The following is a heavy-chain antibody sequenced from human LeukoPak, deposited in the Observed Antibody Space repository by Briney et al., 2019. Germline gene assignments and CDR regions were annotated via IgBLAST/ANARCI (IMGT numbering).Heavy chain of an antibody. D-gene: IGHD3-3*01. CDR3: ARHLAEWYYDFWSGTRMVAFDI. Sequence: SETLSLTCTVSGGSISSYYWSWIRQPPGKGLEWIGSIYYSGSTYYNPSLKSRVTISVDTSKNQFSLKLSSMTAADTAVYYCARHLAEWYYDFWSGTRMVAFDIWGQGTMVTVSS. J-gene: IGHJ3*02. CDR2: IYYSGST. CDR1: GGSISSYY. V-gene: IGHV4-59*05.